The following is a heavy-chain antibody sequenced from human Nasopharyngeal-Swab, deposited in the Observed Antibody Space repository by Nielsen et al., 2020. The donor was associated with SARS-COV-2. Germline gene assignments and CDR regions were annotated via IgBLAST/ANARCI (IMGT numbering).Heavy chain of an antibody. D-gene: IGHD2-15*01. Sequence: VRQAPGKGLEWVSGVSGSGGTTKYADSVKGRFTISRDNSKNELYLQMHSLRVEDTAVYYCAKDRYCSGGACYFSGFDYWGLGTLVTVSS. CDR3: AKDRYCSGGACYFSGFDY. J-gene: IGHJ4*02. V-gene: IGHV3-23*01. CDR2: VSGSGGTT.